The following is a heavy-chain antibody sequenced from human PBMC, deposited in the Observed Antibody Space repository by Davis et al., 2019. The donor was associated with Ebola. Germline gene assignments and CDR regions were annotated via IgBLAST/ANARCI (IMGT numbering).Heavy chain of an antibody. CDR2: MSGTSSVT. V-gene: IGHV3-23*01. CDR1: GFTFSNYA. D-gene: IGHD6-13*01. Sequence: PGGSLRLSCAASGFTFSNYAMTWVRQAPGKGLESVATMSGTSSVTFYALSVKGRFTISRDNSRNTLYLQMNSLTADDTAVYYCAKGGAVSSQSSGRGYFDSWGQGTLATVSS. J-gene: IGHJ4*02. CDR3: AKGGAVSSQSSGRGYFDS.